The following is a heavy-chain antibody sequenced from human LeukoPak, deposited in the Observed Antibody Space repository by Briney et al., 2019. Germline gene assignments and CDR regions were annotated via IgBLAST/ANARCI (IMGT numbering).Heavy chain of an antibody. CDR3: AKFVTHFDY. J-gene: IGHJ4*02. D-gene: IGHD4-23*01. V-gene: IGHV3-23*01. Sequence: GGSLRLSCAASGFTFSSYAMSWVRQAPGKGLEWVSSISGSGGNTYYADSVKGRFTISRDNSKNTLYMQMNSLRAEDTAVYYCAKFVTHFDYWGQGTLVTVSS. CDR2: ISGSGGNT. CDR1: GFTFSSYA.